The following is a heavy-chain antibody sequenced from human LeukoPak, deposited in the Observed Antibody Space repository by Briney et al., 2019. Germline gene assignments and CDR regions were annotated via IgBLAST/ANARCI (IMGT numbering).Heavy chain of an antibody. CDR2: INHSGST. V-gene: IGHV4-34*01. J-gene: IGHJ5*02. CDR3: ARGPSPYDYVWGSYRYSHDWFDP. CDR1: GGSFSGYY. D-gene: IGHD3-16*02. Sequence: SETLSLTCAVYGGSFSGYYWSWIRQPPGKGLEWIGEINHSGSTNYNPSLKSRVTISVDTSKNQFSLKLSSVTAADTAVYYCARGPSPYDYVWGSYRYSHDWFDPWGQGTLVTVSS.